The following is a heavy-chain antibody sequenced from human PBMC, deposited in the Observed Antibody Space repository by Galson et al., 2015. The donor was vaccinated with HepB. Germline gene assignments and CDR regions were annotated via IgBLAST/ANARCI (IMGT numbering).Heavy chain of an antibody. Sequence: SLRLSCAASGFTFSNYAMHWARQVPGKGLEWVAVLSYDGGSILYADSVKGRFIISRDNSKNTLHLQMNSLTAEDTAVYYCAADRVCSGVNCQPYNFDCWGQGTLVTVSP. V-gene: IGHV3-30-3*01. CDR2: LSYDGGSI. D-gene: IGHD6-25*01. CDR3: AADRVCSGVNCQPYNFDC. J-gene: IGHJ4*02. CDR1: GFTFSNYA.